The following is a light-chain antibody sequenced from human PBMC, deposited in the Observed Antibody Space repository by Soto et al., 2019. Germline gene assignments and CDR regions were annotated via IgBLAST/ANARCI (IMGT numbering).Light chain of an antibody. J-gene: IGKJ1*01. V-gene: IGKV1-5*01. Sequence: DIQMTQSPSTLSGSVGHRVTITCGASQTISSWLAWYQQKPGKAPKLLLRGASSLHRGVPSRFSGGGAGTEFTLTISSLQPEDFATYYCQQTSAFPRTFGQGTKVDIK. CDR2: GAS. CDR3: QQTSAFPRT. CDR1: QTISSW.